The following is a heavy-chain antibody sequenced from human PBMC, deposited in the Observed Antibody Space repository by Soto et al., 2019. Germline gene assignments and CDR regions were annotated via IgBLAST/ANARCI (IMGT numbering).Heavy chain of an antibody. J-gene: IGHJ3*02. CDR1: GFTVSSNY. CDR2: IYSGGST. CDR3: ARVGFFDWVSNAFDI. V-gene: IGHV3-66*01. Sequence: EVQLVESGGGLVQPGGSLRLSCAASGFTVSSNYMSWVRQAPGTALEWVSVIYSGGSTYYADSVKGRFTISRDNSKNKLYLQMNSLRAEDTAVYYCARVGFFDWVSNAFDIWGQGTMVSVSS. D-gene: IGHD3-9*01.